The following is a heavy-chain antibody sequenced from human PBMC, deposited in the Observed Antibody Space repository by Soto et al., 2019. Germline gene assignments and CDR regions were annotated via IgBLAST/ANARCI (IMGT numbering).Heavy chain of an antibody. Sequence: GGSLRLSCAASGFTFSSYGMHWVRQAPGKGLEWVAVISYDGSNKYYADSVKGRFTISRDNSKNTLYLQMNSLRAEDTTVYYCAKGPNYYDSSGYYYVPAAEYFQHWGQGTLVTVSS. CDR1: GFTFSSYG. CDR2: ISYDGSNK. J-gene: IGHJ1*01. CDR3: AKGPNYYDSSGYYYVPAAEYFQH. V-gene: IGHV3-30*18. D-gene: IGHD3-22*01.